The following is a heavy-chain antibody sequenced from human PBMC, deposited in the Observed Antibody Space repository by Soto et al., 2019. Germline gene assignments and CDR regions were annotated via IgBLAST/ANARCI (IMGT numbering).Heavy chain of an antibody. Sequence: EVQLLESGGGLVQPGGSLRLSCAASGFTFSSYGMTWVRQAPGKGLEWVSFSSATGAGTYYADSVKGRFTISRDNSKNTLYLQMTSLRADDTAVYYCAKDRRAGGNYGFYSDFWGQGAQVIVSS. CDR1: GFTFSSYG. V-gene: IGHV3-23*01. CDR2: SSATGAGT. D-gene: IGHD1-7*01. J-gene: IGHJ4*02. CDR3: AKDRRAGGNYGFYSDF.